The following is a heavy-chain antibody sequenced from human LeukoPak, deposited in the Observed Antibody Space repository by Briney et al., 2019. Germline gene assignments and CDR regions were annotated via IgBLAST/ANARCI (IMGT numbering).Heavy chain of an antibody. J-gene: IGHJ4*02. CDR2: INSDGSST. D-gene: IGHD6-19*01. Sequence: GGSLRLSCAASGFTFSSHRMHWVRQAPGEGLVWVSRINSDGSSTSYADSVKGRFTIPRDNAKNTLYLQMNSLRAEDTAVYYCARGLSSGWVWGQGTLVTVSS. V-gene: IGHV3-74*01. CDR1: GFTFSSHR. CDR3: ARGLSSGWV.